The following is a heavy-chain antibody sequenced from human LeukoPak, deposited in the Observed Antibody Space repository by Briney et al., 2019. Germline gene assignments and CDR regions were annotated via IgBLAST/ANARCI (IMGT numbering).Heavy chain of an antibody. D-gene: IGHD1-26*01. CDR3: ARDSAGGSKFDY. CDR1: GYTFTSYG. J-gene: IGHJ4*02. V-gene: IGHV1-18*01. CDR2: ISAYNGNT. Sequence: ASVKVSCKASGYTFTSYGISWMRQAPGQGLEWMGWISAYNGNTNYAQKLQGRVTMTTDTSTSTAYMELRSLRSDDTAVYYCARDSAGGSKFDYWGQGTLVTVSS.